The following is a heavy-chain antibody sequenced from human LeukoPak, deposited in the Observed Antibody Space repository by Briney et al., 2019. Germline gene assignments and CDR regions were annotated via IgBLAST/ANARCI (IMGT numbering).Heavy chain of an antibody. J-gene: IGHJ4*02. CDR1: GFTLSSYA. Sequence: TGGSLRLSCAASGFTLSSYAMSWVRQAPGKGLEWVSAISGSGGSTYYADSVKGRFTISRDNSKNTLYLQMNSLRAEDTAVYYCAKTGEGYYDSSGYYGRARYYFDYWGQGTLVTVSS. CDR2: ISGSGGST. D-gene: IGHD3-22*01. CDR3: AKTGEGYYDSSGYYGRARYYFDY. V-gene: IGHV3-23*01.